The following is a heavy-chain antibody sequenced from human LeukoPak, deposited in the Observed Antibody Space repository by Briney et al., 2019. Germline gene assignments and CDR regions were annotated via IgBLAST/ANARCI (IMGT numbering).Heavy chain of an antibody. Sequence: ASVKVSCKASGFTFRDYYVRWVRQVPGRGLEWVGWMYFNSGATRYAPKFQGRVTLTGDTSTNTVYMELSGLGSDDTAMYYCAREGSSASGQDWYAFDIWGQEIMVTVSS. CDR1: GFTFRDYY. D-gene: IGHD5-12*01. CDR3: AREGSSASGQDWYAFDI. V-gene: IGHV1-2*02. J-gene: IGHJ3*02. CDR2: MYFNSGAT.